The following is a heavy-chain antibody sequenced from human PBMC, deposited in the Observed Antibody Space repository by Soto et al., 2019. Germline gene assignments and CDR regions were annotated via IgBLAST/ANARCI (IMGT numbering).Heavy chain of an antibody. CDR2: INAGNGNT. CDR1: GYTFTSYA. D-gene: IGHD6-6*01. CDR3: ARTVGARSSYWYFDL. Sequence: GASVKVSCKASGYTFTSYAMHWVRQAPGQRLEWMGWINAGNGNTKYSQKFQGRVTITRDTPASTAYMELSSPRSEDTAVYYCARTVGARSSYWYFDLWGRGTLVTVSS. V-gene: IGHV1-3*01. J-gene: IGHJ2*01.